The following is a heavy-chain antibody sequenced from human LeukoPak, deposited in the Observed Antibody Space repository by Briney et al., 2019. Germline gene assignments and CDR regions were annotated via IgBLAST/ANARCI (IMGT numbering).Heavy chain of an antibody. J-gene: IGHJ6*03. CDR3: ARAVVAATFYYYYYYMDV. Sequence: SETLSLTCTVSGGSISSSYYWGWIRQPPGKGLEWIGSIYYSGSTYYNPSLKSRVTISVDTSKNQFSLKLSSVTAADTAVYYCARAVVAATFYYYYYYMDVWGKGTTVTVSS. CDR1: GGSISSSYY. V-gene: IGHV4-39*01. D-gene: IGHD2-15*01. CDR2: IYYSGST.